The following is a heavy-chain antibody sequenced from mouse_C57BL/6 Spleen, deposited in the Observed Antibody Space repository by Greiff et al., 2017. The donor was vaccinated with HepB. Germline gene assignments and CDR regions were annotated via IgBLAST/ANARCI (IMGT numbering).Heavy chain of an antibody. CDR2: INPGSGGT. Sequence: VQRVESGAELVRPGTSVKVSCKASGYAFTNYLIEWVKQRPGQGLEWIGVINPGSGGTNYNEKFKGKATLTADKSSSTAYMQLSSLTSEDSAVYFCARSARSSYFAYWGQGTLVTVSA. V-gene: IGHV1-54*01. CDR3: ARSARSSYFAY. J-gene: IGHJ3*01. D-gene: IGHD1-1*01. CDR1: GYAFTNYL.